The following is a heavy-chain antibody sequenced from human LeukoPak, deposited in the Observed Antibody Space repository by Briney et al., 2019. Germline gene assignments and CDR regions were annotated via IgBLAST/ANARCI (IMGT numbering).Heavy chain of an antibody. Sequence: GGSLRLSCAASGFTFSSYSMNWVRQAPGKGLEWVSYISSSSSYTNYADSVKGRFTISRDNAKNSLYLQMSSLRAEDTAVYYCARDRGYSDYTFYFDYWGQGTLVTVSS. CDR3: ARDRGYSDYTFYFDY. CDR1: GFTFSSYS. J-gene: IGHJ4*02. CDR2: ISSSSSYT. D-gene: IGHD3-10*01. V-gene: IGHV3-21*05.